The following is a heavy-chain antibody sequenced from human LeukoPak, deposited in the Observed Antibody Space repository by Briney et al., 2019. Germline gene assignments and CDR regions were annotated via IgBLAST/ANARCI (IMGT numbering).Heavy chain of an antibody. CDR2: ISAYNGNT. D-gene: IGHD3-3*01. V-gene: IGHV1-18*01. Sequence: ASVKVSCKASGYTFTSYGISWVRQAPGQGLEWMGWISAYNGNTNYAQKLQGRVTMTTDTSTSTAYMELRSLRSDDTAVYYCAREGGSGYYSYGAFDIWGQGTMVTVSS. CDR3: AREGGSGYYSYGAFDI. CDR1: GYTFTSYG. J-gene: IGHJ3*02.